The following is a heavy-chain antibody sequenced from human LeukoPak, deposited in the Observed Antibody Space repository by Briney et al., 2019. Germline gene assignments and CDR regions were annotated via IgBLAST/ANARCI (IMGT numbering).Heavy chain of an antibody. CDR3: ARPYSSNWYDAFHF. Sequence: SETLSLTCTISGGSISTYYWSWIRQPPGKGLEWIGYIYYTGSTNYNPSLKSRVTISVDTSKNQFSLKLSSVTAADTAVYYCARPYSSNWYDAFHFWGQGTMVTVSS. CDR1: GGSISTYY. D-gene: IGHD6-13*01. V-gene: IGHV4-59*01. CDR2: IYYTGST. J-gene: IGHJ3*01.